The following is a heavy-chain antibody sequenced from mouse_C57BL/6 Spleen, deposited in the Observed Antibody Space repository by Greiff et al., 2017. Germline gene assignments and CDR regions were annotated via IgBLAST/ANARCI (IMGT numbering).Heavy chain of an antibody. J-gene: IGHJ3*01. V-gene: IGHV5-4*01. CDR2: ISDGGSYT. Sequence: EVKLVESGGGLVKPGGSLKLSCAASGFTFSSYAMSWVRQTPEKRLEWVATISDGGSYTYYPDNVKGRFTLSRDNAKNNLYLQMSHLKSEDTAMYYCAREMFAYWGQGTLVTVSA. CDR1: GFTFSSYA. CDR3: AREMFAY.